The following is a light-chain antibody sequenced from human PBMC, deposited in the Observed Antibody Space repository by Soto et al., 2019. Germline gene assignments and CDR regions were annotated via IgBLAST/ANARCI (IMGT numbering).Light chain of an antibody. V-gene: IGKV4-1*01. CDR1: QSVLYSSNNKNY. CDR3: QQFYSDPFT. J-gene: IGKJ3*01. CDR2: WAS. Sequence: DIVMTQSPDSLTVSLGERATINCKSSQSVLYSSNNKNYLAWYQQKPGQPPKLLIYWASTRESGVPDRFSGCGSGTDFTLTISTLQAEDVAVYYCQQFYSDPFTFGPGTKVDIK.